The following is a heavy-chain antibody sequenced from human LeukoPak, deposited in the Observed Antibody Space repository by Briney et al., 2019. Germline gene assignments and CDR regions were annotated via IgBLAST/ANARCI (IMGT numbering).Heavy chain of an antibody. Sequence: SETLSLTCTVSGGSISSYYWSWLRQPPGKGLEWIGYIYYSGSTNYNPSLKSRVTISVDTSKNQFSLKLSSVTAADTAVYYCAGQGWTVAGTAGWFDPWGQGTLVTVSS. CDR3: AGQGWTVAGTAGWFDP. CDR1: GGSISSYY. D-gene: IGHD6-19*01. V-gene: IGHV4-59*08. J-gene: IGHJ5*02. CDR2: IYYSGST.